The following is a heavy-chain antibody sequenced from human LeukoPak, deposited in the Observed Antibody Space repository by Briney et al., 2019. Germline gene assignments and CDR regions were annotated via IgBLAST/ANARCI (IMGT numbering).Heavy chain of an antibody. CDR1: GGSINNNKW. V-gene: IGHV4-4*02. J-gene: IGHJ6*02. CDR3: TRDEPDYNSSWSMDV. CDR2: VYYSGST. Sequence: SETLSLTCVVSGGSINNNKWWSWVRQPPRKGLEWMGDVYYSGSTNYNPSLRSRVTMSVDKSKNQFSLKLNSVTAADTAVYYCTRDEPDYNSSWSMDVWGQGTTVTVSS. D-gene: IGHD6-13*01.